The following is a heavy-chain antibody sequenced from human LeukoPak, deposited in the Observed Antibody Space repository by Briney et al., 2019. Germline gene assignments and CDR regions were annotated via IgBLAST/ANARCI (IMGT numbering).Heavy chain of an antibody. J-gene: IGHJ5*02. CDR2: ISAYNGNT. CDR1: GYTFTSYG. Sequence: ASVKVSCKASGYTFTSYGISWVRQAPGQGLEWMGWISAYNGNTNYAQKLQGRVTMTTDTSTSTAYMELRSLRSDDTAVYYCARTYSSSWYGFGWFDPWGQGTLVTVSS. CDR3: ARTYSSSWYGFGWFDP. V-gene: IGHV1-18*01. D-gene: IGHD6-13*01.